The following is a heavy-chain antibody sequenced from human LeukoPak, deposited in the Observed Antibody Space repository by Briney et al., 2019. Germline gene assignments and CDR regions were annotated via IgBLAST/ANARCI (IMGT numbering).Heavy chain of an antibody. CDR1: GFTFSSHQ. D-gene: IGHD3-10*01. J-gene: IGHJ4*02. CDR2: ISSNGGST. Sequence: GGSLRLSCAASGFTFSSHQMHWVRQAPGKGLEYVSVISSNGGSTYYANSVEGRFTISRDNSKNTLYPQMGSLRAEDMAVYYCARGGLLWFGELSGYWGQGTLVTVSS. V-gene: IGHV3-64*01. CDR3: ARGGLLWFGELSGY.